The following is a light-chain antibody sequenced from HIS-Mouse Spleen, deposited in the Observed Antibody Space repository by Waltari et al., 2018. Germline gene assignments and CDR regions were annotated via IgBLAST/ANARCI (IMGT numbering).Light chain of an antibody. Sequence: EIVLTQSPGTLSLSPGERATLSCRASQSVSSSYLAWYQQKPGQAPRLLIYGASSGATGIPDRFSGRGSGTDFTLTISRLEPEDFAVYYCQQYGSSPPYTFGQGTKLEIK. CDR2: GAS. CDR3: QQYGSSPPYT. CDR1: QSVSSSY. J-gene: IGKJ2*01. V-gene: IGKV3-20*01.